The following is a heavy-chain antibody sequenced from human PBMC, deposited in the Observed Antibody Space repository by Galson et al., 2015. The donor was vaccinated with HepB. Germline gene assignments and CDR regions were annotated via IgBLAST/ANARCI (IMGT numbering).Heavy chain of an antibody. Sequence: SLRLSCAASGFTFNYYWMTWVRQAPGRGLEWVANIRQDGSETSYVDSVKGRFTISRDNASNLLFLQMDSLRVEDTAMYYCARDMVIIADWVQGTLVTVSS. J-gene: IGHJ4*02. CDR1: GFTFNYYW. CDR3: ARDMVIIAD. D-gene: IGHD2-21*01. CDR2: IRQDGSET. V-gene: IGHV3-7*01.